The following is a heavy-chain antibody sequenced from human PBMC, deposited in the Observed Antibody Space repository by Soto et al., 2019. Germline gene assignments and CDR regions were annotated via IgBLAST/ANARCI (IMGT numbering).Heavy chain of an antibody. CDR2: IIPIAGTA. D-gene: IGHD5-12*01. CDR3: AKDLAKGGRPGYYYGMDV. CDR1: GGIFRNYI. J-gene: IGHJ6*02. Sequence: QVQLVQSGAEVKKPGSSVKLSCKASGGIFRNYIITWVRQAPGQGLEWMGGIIPIAGTANYAQKFQGRITITADDLTSTAYMELRSLRSEDKAMYYCAKDLAKGGRPGYYYGMDVWGQGTTVTVSS. V-gene: IGHV1-69*01.